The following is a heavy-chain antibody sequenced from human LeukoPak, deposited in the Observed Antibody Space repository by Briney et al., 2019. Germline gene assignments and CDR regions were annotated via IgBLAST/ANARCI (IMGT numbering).Heavy chain of an antibody. CDR1: NGSFSGYS. V-gene: IGHV4-34*01. CDR2: INHSGST. J-gene: IGHJ4*02. Sequence: SETLSLTCAVYNGSFSGYSWSWIRQPPGKGLEWIGEINHSGSTNYNPSLKGRVTISVDTSKNQFSLKLRSVTAADTAVYYCARVVGKYSSSWYYWGQGTLVTVSS. CDR3: ARVVGKYSSSWYY. D-gene: IGHD6-13*01.